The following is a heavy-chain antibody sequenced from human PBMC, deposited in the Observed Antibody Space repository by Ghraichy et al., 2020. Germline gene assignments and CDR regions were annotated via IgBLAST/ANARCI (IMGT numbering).Heavy chain of an antibody. CDR1: GGSISSGGYY. D-gene: IGHD4-23*01. J-gene: IGHJ4*02. V-gene: IGHV4-31*03. CDR2: IYYSGST. Sequence: SETLSLTCTVSGGSISSGGYYWSWIRQHPGKGLEWIGYIYYSGSTYYNPSLKSRVTISVDTSKNQFSLKLSSVTAADTAVYYCARVGTVVTRYFDYWGQGTLVTVSS. CDR3: ARVGTVVTRYFDY.